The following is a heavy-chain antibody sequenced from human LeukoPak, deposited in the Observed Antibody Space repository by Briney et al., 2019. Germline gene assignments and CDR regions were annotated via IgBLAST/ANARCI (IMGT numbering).Heavy chain of an antibody. CDR1: GFTVSSNY. CDR3: ARDVWSGYYYY. V-gene: IGHV3-66*01. J-gene: IGHJ4*02. Sequence: GGSLRLSCAASGFTVSSNYMSWVRQAPGKGLEWVSVIYSGGSTYYADSVKGRFTISRDNAKNSLYLQMNSLRAEDTAVYYCARDVWSGYYYYWGQGTLVTVSS. D-gene: IGHD3-3*01. CDR2: IYSGGST.